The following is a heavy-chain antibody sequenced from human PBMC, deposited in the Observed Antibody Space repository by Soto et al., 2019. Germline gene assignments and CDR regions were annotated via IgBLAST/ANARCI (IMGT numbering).Heavy chain of an antibody. V-gene: IGHV3-23*01. CDR3: AKDHYDSSGYYPQFRYYYYYGMDV. J-gene: IGHJ6*02. CDR2: ISGSGGST. D-gene: IGHD3-22*01. Sequence: HPGGSLRLSCAASGFTFSSYAMSWVRQAPGKGLEWVSAISGSGGSTYYADSVKGRFTISRDNSKNTLYLQTNSLRAEDTAVYYCAKDHYDSSGYYPQFRYYYYYGMDVWGQGTTVTVSS. CDR1: GFTFSSYA.